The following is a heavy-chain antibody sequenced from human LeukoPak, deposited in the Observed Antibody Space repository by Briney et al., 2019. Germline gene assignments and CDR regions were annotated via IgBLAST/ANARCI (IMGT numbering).Heavy chain of an antibody. D-gene: IGHD6-13*01. Sequence: SETLSLTCTVSGYSISSGYYWGWIRPPPGKRLEWIGSIYHSGSTSYNPSLKSRVTTSVDTSKNQFSLNLSSVTAADTAVYYCARSFSSTSPFEYWGQGTLVTVSS. CDR1: GYSISSGYY. J-gene: IGHJ4*02. V-gene: IGHV4-38-2*02. CDR2: IYHSGST. CDR3: ARSFSSTSPFEY.